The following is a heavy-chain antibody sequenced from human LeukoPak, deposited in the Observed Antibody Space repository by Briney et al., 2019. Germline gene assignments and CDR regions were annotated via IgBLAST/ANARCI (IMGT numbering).Heavy chain of an antibody. V-gene: IGHV1-69*13. CDR2: IIPIFGTA. J-gene: IGHJ4*02. CDR1: GGTFSSYA. D-gene: IGHD4-17*01. Sequence: GASVKVSCKASGGTFSSYAISWVRQAPGQGVEWMGGIIPIFGTANYAQKFQGRVTITADESTSTAYMELSSLRSEDTAVYYCARTVYGDYQFPDFDYWGQGTLVTVSS. CDR3: ARTVYGDYQFPDFDY.